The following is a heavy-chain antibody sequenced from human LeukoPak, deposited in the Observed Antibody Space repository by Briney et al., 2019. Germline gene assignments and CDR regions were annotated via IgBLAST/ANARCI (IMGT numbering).Heavy chain of an antibody. Sequence: ASVKVSCKASGYTFTNYGFSWVRQARGQGLEWMGWISTYNNNTNYAQKFQGRVSMTTDTSTSTAYMELRSLRSDDTAVYYCARNYDFWSDYSLSRWFDPWGQGTLVTVSS. D-gene: IGHD3-3*01. CDR3: ARNYDFWSDYSLSRWFDP. CDR2: ISTYNNNT. V-gene: IGHV1-18*01. CDR1: GYTFTNYG. J-gene: IGHJ5*02.